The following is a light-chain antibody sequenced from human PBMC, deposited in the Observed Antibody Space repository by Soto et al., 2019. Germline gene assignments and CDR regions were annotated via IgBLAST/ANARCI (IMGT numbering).Light chain of an antibody. CDR3: EESSTWPHT. V-gene: IGKV3-11*01. CDR1: QSLSWH. J-gene: IGKJ4*01. CDR2: DPS. Sequence: EIVLTQSPATLSLSPGEKATLSCRASQSLSWHLASYQHKPDQPPTLLIYDPSNKTTGIPARFSGSWCGTDLTLTKSSLDPEDFAVYCCEESSTWPHTLGGGTKVDIK.